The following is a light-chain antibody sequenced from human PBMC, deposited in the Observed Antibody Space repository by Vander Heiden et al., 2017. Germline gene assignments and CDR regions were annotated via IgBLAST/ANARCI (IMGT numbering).Light chain of an antibody. Sequence: QSVLTRPPSASGTPGQRVTISCSGSSSNIGSNYVSWYQQLPGTAPKLLIYRNNQRPSGVPDRFSGSKSGTSASLAISGLRSEDEADYYCAAWDDSLSGYVFGTGTKVTVL. CDR2: RNN. CDR3: AAWDDSLSGYV. V-gene: IGLV1-47*01. CDR1: SSNIGSNY. J-gene: IGLJ1*01.